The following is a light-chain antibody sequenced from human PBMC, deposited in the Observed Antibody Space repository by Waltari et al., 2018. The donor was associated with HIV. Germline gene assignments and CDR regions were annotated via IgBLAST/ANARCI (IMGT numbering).Light chain of an antibody. V-gene: IGLV2-14*01. CDR2: DVS. J-gene: IGLJ2*01. Sequence: QSALTQPASVSGSPGQSLTISCTGTSSDVGGYNYVSWYQQTPGKAPKLMIYDVSNRPSGVSNRFSGSKSGNTASLTISGLQAEDEADYYCSSYTSSSSVVFGGGTKLTVL. CDR1: SSDVGGYNY. CDR3: SSYTSSSSVV.